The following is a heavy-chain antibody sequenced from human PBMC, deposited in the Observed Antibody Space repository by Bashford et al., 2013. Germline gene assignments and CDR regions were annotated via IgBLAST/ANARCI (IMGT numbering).Heavy chain of an antibody. CDR1: GFTFSSYG. CDR2: IWYDGSNK. CDR3: ARDQLGDDAFDI. Sequence: GSLRLSCAASGFTFSSYGMHWVRQAPGKGLEWVAVIWYDGSNKYYADSVKGRFTISRDNSKNTLYLQMNSLRAEDTAVYYCARDQLGDDAFDIWGQGTMVTVSS. J-gene: IGHJ3*02. V-gene: IGHV3-33*01. D-gene: IGHD4-17*01.